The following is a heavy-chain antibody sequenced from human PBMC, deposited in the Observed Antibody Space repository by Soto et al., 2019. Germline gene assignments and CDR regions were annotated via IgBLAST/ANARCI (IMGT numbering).Heavy chain of an antibody. D-gene: IGHD2-15*01. CDR3: ARVGCSGGSCTLDY. Sequence: QVQLVESGGGLVKPGGSLRLSCAASAFIISDYYMSWIRQAPGQGLEWVSYISGSGTTIYYADSVKGRFTISRDNAKNSLYLQMSSLRAEDTAVYYCARVGCSGGSCTLDYWGQGTLVTVSS. J-gene: IGHJ4*02. CDR1: AFIISDYY. CDR2: ISGSGTTI. V-gene: IGHV3-11*01.